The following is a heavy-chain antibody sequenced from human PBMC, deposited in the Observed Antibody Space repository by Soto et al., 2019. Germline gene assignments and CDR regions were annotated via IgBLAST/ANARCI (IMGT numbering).Heavy chain of an antibody. CDR2: IIPMFGTA. V-gene: IGHV1-69*12. CDR1: GGTFSTYA. CDR3: ASGIQLWLRRINNGYSG. Sequence: QVQLVQSGAEVKKPESSVKVSCKAPGGTFSTYAISWVRQAPGQGLEWMGGIIPMFGTANYAQRFQERVTITADESTNTVYMELSSLRSEDTAVYFCASGIQLWLRRINNGYSGWGQGNLVTVSS. J-gene: IGHJ4*02. D-gene: IGHD5-18*01.